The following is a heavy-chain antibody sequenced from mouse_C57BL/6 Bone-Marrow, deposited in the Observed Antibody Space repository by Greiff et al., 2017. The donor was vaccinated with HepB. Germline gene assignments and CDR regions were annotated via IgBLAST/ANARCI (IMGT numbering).Heavy chain of an antibody. CDR2: ILPGSGST. V-gene: IGHV1-9*01. CDR1: GYTFSSYW. J-gene: IGHJ3*01. D-gene: IGHD1-1*01. Sequence: VQLQQSGAEVMKPGASVKISCKATGYTFSSYWIEWIKQRPGHGLEWIGEILPGSGSTNYNEKFKGKATFTTETSSNTAYMELSRLTSEDSAVYYCARGYYGNWFAYWGQGTLVTFSA. CDR3: ARGYYGNWFAY.